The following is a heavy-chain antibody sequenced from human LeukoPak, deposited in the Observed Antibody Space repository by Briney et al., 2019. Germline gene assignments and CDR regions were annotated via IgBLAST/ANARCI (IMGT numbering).Heavy chain of an antibody. Sequence: GGSLRLSCAASGFTFTNHYMDWVRQAQGMGLEWIARTTNTPNAYTTAYAASVRGRFTVSRDDSKSLLHLQMSSLKTDDTAVYYCGRDTATAIDYWGRGTLVTVSS. D-gene: IGHD5-18*01. CDR3: GRDTATAIDY. J-gene: IGHJ4*02. V-gene: IGHV3-72*01. CDR1: GFTFTNHY. CDR2: TTNTPNAYTT.